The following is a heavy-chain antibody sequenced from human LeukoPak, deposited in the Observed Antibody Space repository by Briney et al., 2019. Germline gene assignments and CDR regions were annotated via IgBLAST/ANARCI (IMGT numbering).Heavy chain of an antibody. J-gene: IGHJ6*03. Sequence: ASVKVSCKASGYTFTSYYMHWVRQAPGQGLEWMGWINPNSGGTNYAQKFQGRVTMTRDTSISTAYMELSRLRSDDTAVYYCARDPRYCSSTNCYLAYYYYYMDVWGKGTTVTISS. CDR2: INPNSGGT. V-gene: IGHV1-2*02. CDR1: GYTFTSYY. D-gene: IGHD2-2*01. CDR3: ARDPRYCSSTNCYLAYYYYYMDV.